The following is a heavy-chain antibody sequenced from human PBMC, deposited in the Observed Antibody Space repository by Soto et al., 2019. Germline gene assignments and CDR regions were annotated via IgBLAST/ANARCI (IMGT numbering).Heavy chain of an antibody. CDR3: AKEYCGAGWALYF. Sequence: PGGSLRLSCAASGFSFSSYAMSWVRQAPGKGLEWVSSSSAGGGSTNYADSVRGRFTIARDRSKNTVYLHMISLRAEDTAGYYCAKEYCGAGWALYFWGQGDLVTVSS. J-gene: IGHJ4*02. D-gene: IGHD2-21*02. V-gene: IGHV3-23*01. CDR2: SSAGGGST. CDR1: GFSFSSYA.